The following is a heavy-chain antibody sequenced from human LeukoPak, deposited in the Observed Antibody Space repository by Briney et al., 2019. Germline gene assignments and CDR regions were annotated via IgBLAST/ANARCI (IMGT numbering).Heavy chain of an antibody. D-gene: IGHD4-17*01. CDR2: IDYKGNT. Sequence: PSETLSLTCTVSGGSLSSHQWSWVRQAAGQGLEWIGRIDYKGNTKYNPALKSRVTMSVDTSKNQFSLKLTFMTAADTAVFYCVRDATVTGLDYWGQGTLVTVSS. V-gene: IGHV4-4*07. CDR1: GGSLSSHQ. CDR3: VRDATVTGLDY. J-gene: IGHJ4*02.